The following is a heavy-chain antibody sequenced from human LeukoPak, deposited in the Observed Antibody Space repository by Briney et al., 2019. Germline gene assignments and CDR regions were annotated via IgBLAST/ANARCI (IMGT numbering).Heavy chain of an antibody. V-gene: IGHV1-69*13. Sequence: SVTVSCKASGGTFSSYAISWVRQAPGQGLEWMGGIIPIFGTANYAQKFQGRVTITADESTSTAYMELSSLRSEDTAVYYCAREGEVVVPAAIYYYYYGMDVWGQGTTVTVSS. CDR3: AREGEVVVPAAIYYYYYGMDV. CDR2: IIPIFGTA. J-gene: IGHJ6*02. CDR1: GGTFSSYA. D-gene: IGHD2-2*01.